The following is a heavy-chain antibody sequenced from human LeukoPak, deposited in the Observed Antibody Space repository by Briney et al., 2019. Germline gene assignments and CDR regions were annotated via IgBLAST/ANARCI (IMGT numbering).Heavy chain of an antibody. Sequence: GASVKVSCKASGYNFARYGMTWVRQAPGQGLEWMGWISADNGNTNYAQKFQGRVTMTRDTSISTAYMELSRLRSDDTAVYYCARAGGITIFGNWFDPWGQGTLVTVSS. CDR2: ISADNGNT. V-gene: IGHV1-18*01. CDR3: ARAGGITIFGNWFDP. J-gene: IGHJ5*02. CDR1: GYNFARYG. D-gene: IGHD3-3*01.